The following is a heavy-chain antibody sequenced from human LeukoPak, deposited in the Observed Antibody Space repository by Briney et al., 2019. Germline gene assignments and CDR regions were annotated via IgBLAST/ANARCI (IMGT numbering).Heavy chain of an antibody. CDR1: GFTFSSYS. D-gene: IGHD4-11*01. CDR3: ARSDNSNYCFDY. J-gene: IGHJ4*02. Sequence: PGGSLRLSXAASGFTFSSYSMNWVRQAPGRGLEWVSFISSIGGNIYYADSVKGRFTISRDKADNSLYLQMNSLRAEDTAVYYCARSDNSNYCFDYWGQGTLVTVTS. CDR2: ISSIGGNI. V-gene: IGHV3-48*01.